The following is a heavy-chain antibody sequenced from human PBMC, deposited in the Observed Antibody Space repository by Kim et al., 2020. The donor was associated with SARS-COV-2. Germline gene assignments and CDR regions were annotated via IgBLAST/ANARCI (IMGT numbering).Heavy chain of an antibody. CDR3: ASSSWKHY. Sequence: SGNTGYAKKFQGRVTMTRNNSISTAYMELSSLRYEDTAVYYCASSSWKHYWGQGTLVTVSS. V-gene: IGHV1-8*01. CDR2: SGNT. D-gene: IGHD6-13*01. J-gene: IGHJ4*02.